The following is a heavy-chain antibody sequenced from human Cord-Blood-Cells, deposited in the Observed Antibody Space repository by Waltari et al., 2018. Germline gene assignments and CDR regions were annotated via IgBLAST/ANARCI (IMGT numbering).Heavy chain of an antibody. V-gene: IGHV1-58*01. Sequence: QMQLVQSGPEVKKPGTSVKVSCKASGFTFTSSAVQWVRQARGQRLEWIGWIVVGSGNTNYEQKFQERVTITRDMSTSTAYMELSSLRSEDTAVYYCAATPRIAARDYWGQGTLVTVSS. D-gene: IGHD6-6*01. CDR1: GFTFTSSA. CDR3: AATPRIAARDY. J-gene: IGHJ4*02. CDR2: IVVGSGNT.